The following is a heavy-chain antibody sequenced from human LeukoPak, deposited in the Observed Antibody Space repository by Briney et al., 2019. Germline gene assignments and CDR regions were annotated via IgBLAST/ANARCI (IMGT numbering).Heavy chain of an antibody. CDR2: IYYSGIT. J-gene: IGHJ4*02. D-gene: IGHD7-27*01. V-gene: IGHV4-59*01. CDR3: TRDLTGGLYFDY. CDR1: GGSISSYY. Sequence: PSETLSLTCTVSGGSISSYYWSWLRQPPGKGLEWIGSIYYSGITNYNPSLKSRVSISVDTSKNQFSLRLSSVTAADTAIYYCTRDLTGGLYFDYWGQGTLVTVSS.